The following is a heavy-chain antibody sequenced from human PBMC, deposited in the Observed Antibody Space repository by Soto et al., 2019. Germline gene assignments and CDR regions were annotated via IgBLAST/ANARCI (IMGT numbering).Heavy chain of an antibody. CDR1: GFIFEDYA. D-gene: IGHD3-3*01. Sequence: EVHLVESGGGLVQPGRSLRLSCAASGFIFEDYAMHWVRQVPGKGLEWVSSISWNSGNIVYADSVKGRFTVSRDSANTSLYLHMNSLRTEDTALYYCAKGAVTSIFGYFDFCGQGTLVTVSS. CDR2: ISWNSGNI. V-gene: IGHV3-9*01. J-gene: IGHJ4*02. CDR3: AKGAVTSIFGYFDF.